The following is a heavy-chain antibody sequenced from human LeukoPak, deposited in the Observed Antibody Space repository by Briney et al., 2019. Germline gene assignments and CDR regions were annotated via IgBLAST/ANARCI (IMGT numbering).Heavy chain of an antibody. V-gene: IGHV3-48*04. J-gene: IGHJ6*02. CDR1: GFTFRIFG. CDR3: ARGRAPFPYGMDV. Sequence: GGPLRLSCAASGFTFRIFGLNWVRQAPGKGPEWISYIDARSGITYYADSVQGRFTISRDDARESVFLQMDGLRVDDTAVYYCARGRAPFPYGMDVWGQGTTVTVSS. CDR2: IDARSGIT.